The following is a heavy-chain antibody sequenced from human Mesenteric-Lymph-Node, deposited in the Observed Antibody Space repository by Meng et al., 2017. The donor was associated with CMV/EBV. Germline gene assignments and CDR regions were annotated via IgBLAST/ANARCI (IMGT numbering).Heavy chain of an antibody. CDR1: GGSFSGYY. Sequence: QRRLQQWAAGPLKPSEPLSLTCAVYGGSFSGYYWSWIRQPPGKGLEWIGEINHSGSTNYNPSLKSRVTISVDTSKNQFSLKLSSVTAADTAVYYCARHQRWLKSEGGFDYWGQGTLVTVSS. CDR3: ARHQRWLKSEGGFDY. V-gene: IGHV4-34*01. CDR2: INHSGST. J-gene: IGHJ4*02. D-gene: IGHD4-23*01.